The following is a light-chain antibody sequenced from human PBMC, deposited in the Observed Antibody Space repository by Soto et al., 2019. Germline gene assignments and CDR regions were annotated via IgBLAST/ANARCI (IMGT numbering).Light chain of an antibody. CDR1: SSDVGGYDY. V-gene: IGLV2-8*01. J-gene: IGLJ1*01. CDR2: EVT. CDR3: SSYTGGNPSYV. Sequence: LTQPPSASGSPGQSVTISYTGTSSDVGGYDYVSWYQQHPGKAPKLMIYEVTIRPSGVSDRFSGSKSGNTASLTVSGLQAEDEADYYCSSYTGGNPSYVFGTGTKVTVL.